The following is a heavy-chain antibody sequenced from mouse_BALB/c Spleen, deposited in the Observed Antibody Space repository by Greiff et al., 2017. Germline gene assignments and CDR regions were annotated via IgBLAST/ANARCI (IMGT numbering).Heavy chain of an antibody. CDR3: ARGGTTPSYYFDD. Sequence: VKVVESGPGQVAPSQSLSITCTVSGFSLTSYGVHWVRQPPGKGLEWLGVIWAGGSTNYNSALMSRLSISKDNSKSQVFLKMNSLQTDDTAMYYCARGGTTPSYYFDDWGQGTTLTVSS. D-gene: IGHD1-1*01. CDR1: GFSLTSYG. CDR2: IWAGGST. J-gene: IGHJ2*01. V-gene: IGHV2-9*02.